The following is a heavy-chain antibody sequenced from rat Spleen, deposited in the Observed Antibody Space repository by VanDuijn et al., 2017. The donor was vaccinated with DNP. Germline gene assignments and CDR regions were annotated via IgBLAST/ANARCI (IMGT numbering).Heavy chain of an antibody. Sequence: QVQLQQSGAELAKPGSSVKISCKASGYTFTSYYISWIKQTTGQGREYVGYNHTGSGGTNYNEKFKGRATLTLDKSSSKAFMQLSGLTPYDSAVYYCARWDNYYWYFDFWGPGTMVTVSS. D-gene: IGHD5-1*01. CDR1: GYTFTSYY. V-gene: IGHV1-43*01. CDR3: ARWDNYYWYFDF. J-gene: IGHJ1*01. CDR2: NHTGSGGT.